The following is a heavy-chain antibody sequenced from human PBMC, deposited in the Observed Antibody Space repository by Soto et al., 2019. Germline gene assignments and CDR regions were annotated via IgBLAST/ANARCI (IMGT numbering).Heavy chain of an antibody. Sequence: PGGSLRLSCAASGFTFSSYGIHWVRQAPGKGLEWVAVMSYGGSTKYYADSVKGRFTISRDNAMNTLYLQMNSLTAGDTAASYCARVSSSRYYYYYSGMDVWGQGTTVTVSS. CDR2: MSYGGSTK. V-gene: IGHV3-33*05. CDR3: ARVSSSRYYYYYSGMDV. CDR1: GFTFSSYG. D-gene: IGHD6-6*01. J-gene: IGHJ6*02.